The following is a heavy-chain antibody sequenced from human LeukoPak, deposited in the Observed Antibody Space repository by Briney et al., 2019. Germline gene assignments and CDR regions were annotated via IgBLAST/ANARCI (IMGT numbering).Heavy chain of an antibody. J-gene: IGHJ4*02. CDR2: IYPGESDI. V-gene: IGHV5-51*01. Sequence: GESLKISCKASGYSFTNHWIGWVRQMPGKGLEWMGIIYPGESDIRYSPSFQGQITISADKSINTAYLQWSSLKASDTAMYYCARQVERTTVLAAGYWGQGTLVTVSS. CDR3: ARQVERTTVLAAGY. D-gene: IGHD4-17*01. CDR1: GYSFTNHW.